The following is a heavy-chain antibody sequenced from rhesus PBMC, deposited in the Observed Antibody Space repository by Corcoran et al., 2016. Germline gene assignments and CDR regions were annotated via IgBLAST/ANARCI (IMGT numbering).Heavy chain of an antibody. D-gene: IGHD3-34*01. CDR1: GFTSGNSA. J-gene: IGHJ4*01. Sequence: EVQLVESGGGLVQPGGSLRLSCAAPGFTSGNSALIWIRQAPGKDLEWVSYIGSGSHMYYSGSGKGRFTIARDDAKNTLWLQMSSLRVEDTAMYYCAKDYLWADYTPDYWGQGVLVTVSS. CDR3: AKDYLWADYTPDY. CDR2: IGSGSHM. V-gene: IGHV3S43*01.